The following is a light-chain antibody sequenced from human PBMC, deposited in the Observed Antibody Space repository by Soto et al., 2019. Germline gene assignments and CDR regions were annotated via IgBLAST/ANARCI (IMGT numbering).Light chain of an antibody. J-gene: IGLJ1*01. CDR3: AAWDDSLSGYV. V-gene: IGLV1-47*02. Sequence: QSVLTQPPSASGTPGQRVTISCSGSSSNIGRNYVYWYQQLPGTAPKLLVFDDNQRPSGVPDRFSDSKSGTSASLTISGLRSEDEADYYCAAWDDSLSGYVFGTGTKLTVL. CDR2: DDN. CDR1: SSNIGRNY.